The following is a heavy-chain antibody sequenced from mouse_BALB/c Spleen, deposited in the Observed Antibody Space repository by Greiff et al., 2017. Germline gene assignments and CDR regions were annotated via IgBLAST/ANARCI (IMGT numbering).Heavy chain of an antibody. J-gene: IGHJ3*01. CDR3: AGYRFAY. Sequence: VQLKESGPGLVKPSQSLSLTCTVTGYSITSDYAWNWIRQFPGNKLEWMGYISYSGSTSYNPSLKSRISITRDTSKNQFFLQLNSVTTEDTATYYCAGYRFAYWGQGTLVTVSA. D-gene: IGHD2-2*01. CDR2: ISYSGST. V-gene: IGHV3-2*02. CDR1: GYSITSDYA.